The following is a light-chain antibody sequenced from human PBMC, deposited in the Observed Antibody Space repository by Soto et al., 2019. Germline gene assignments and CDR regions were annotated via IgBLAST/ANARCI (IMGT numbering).Light chain of an antibody. CDR3: QQYGSSPLT. J-gene: IGKJ4*01. CDR1: QSVTSSY. Sequence: EIVLTQSPGTLSLSPGERATLSCRASQSVTSSYLAWYQQKPGQAPRLLIYGASSRATGIPDRFSGSVSWRDFTLTISRLEPEDFAVYYCQQYGSSPLTFGGGTKVEIK. CDR2: GAS. V-gene: IGKV3-20*01.